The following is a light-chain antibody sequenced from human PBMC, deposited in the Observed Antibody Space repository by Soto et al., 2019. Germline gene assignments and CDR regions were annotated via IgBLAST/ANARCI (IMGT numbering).Light chain of an antibody. CDR3: EQYYSTSVT. CDR2: WAS. J-gene: IGKJ1*01. V-gene: IGKV4-1*01. Sequence: DIVMTQSPDSLAVSLGERATINCKSSQSVLYSSNNKNYLAWYQQKPGQPPKLLIYWASTRESGVSDRFSGSGSGTDFTVTISRLQAAGVAVYYCEQYYSTSVTFGLGTKVDIK. CDR1: QSVLYSSNNKNY.